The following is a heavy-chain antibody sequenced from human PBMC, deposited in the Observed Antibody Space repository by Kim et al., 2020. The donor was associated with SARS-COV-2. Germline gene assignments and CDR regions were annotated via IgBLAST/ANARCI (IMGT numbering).Heavy chain of an antibody. CDR2: INSDGSRT. CDR1: GFTFSSYW. V-gene: IGHV3-74*01. CDR3: ASPHSIVVANTGAFDI. Sequence: GGSLRLSCAASGFTFSSYWMHWVRQAPGKGLVWVSRINSDGSRTSYADSVKGRFTISRDNAKNTLYLQMNSLRAEDTAVYYCASPHSIVVANTGAFDIWGQGTMVTVSS. D-gene: IGHD1-26*01. J-gene: IGHJ3*02.